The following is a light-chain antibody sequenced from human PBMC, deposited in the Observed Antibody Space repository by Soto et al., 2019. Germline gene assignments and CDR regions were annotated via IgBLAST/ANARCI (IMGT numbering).Light chain of an antibody. CDR3: QSSDNRNTPVI. V-gene: IGLV6-57*04. J-gene: IGLJ2*01. CDR1: SGSIATNY. Sequence: NFMLTQPHSVSESPGKTVTISCTRSSGSIATNYVQWYQQRPGSAPTTVIYEDNQRPSGVPDRFSGSIDSSSNSASLTISGLKTEDEADYYCQSSDNRNTPVIFGGGTQLTVL. CDR2: EDN.